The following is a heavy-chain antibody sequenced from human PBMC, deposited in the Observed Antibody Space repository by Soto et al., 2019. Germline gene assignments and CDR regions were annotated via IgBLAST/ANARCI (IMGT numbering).Heavy chain of an antibody. Sequence: ASVKVSCKASGYTFTGYYMHWVRQAPGQGLEWMGWINPNSGGTNYAQKFQGWVTMTRDTSIGTAYMELSRLRPDDTAVYYCARRGVDRYYYYMDVWGKGTTVTVSS. D-gene: IGHD3-10*01. J-gene: IGHJ6*03. CDR3: ARRGVDRYYYYMDV. CDR1: GYTFTGYY. V-gene: IGHV1-2*04. CDR2: INPNSGGT.